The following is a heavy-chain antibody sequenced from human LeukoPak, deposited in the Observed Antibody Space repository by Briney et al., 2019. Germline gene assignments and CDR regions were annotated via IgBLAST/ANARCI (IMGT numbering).Heavy chain of an antibody. V-gene: IGHV4-30-4*08. CDR1: GGSISSGDYY. Sequence: SQTLSLSCTVSGGSISSGDYYRSWIRQPPGKGLEWIGYIYYSGSTYYNPSLKSRVTISVDTSKNQFYLKLSSVTAADTAVYYCARTSTYYDFWSGYRDFDYWGQGTLVTVSS. J-gene: IGHJ4*02. CDR3: ARTSTYYDFWSGYRDFDY. D-gene: IGHD3-3*01. CDR2: IYYSGST.